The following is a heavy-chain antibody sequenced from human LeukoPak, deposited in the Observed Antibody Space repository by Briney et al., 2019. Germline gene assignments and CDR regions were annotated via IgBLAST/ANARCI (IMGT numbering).Heavy chain of an antibody. J-gene: IGHJ4*02. CDR1: GGTFSSYA. CDR2: ISAYNGNT. Sequence: ASVKVSCRASGGTFSSYAISWVRQAPGQGLEWMGRISAYNGNTNYAQKLQGRVTMTTDTSTSTAYMELRSLRSDDTAVYYCARDDRRYCSGGSCYSGYWGQGTLVTVSS. D-gene: IGHD2-15*01. V-gene: IGHV1-18*01. CDR3: ARDDRRYCSGGSCYSGY.